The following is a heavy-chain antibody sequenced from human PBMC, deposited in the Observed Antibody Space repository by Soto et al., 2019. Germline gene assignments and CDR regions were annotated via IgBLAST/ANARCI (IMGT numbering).Heavy chain of an antibody. D-gene: IGHD3-9*01. CDR2: IYPRDSDT. V-gene: IGHV5-51*01. CDR1: GYIFTSNW. Sequence: GESLKISCKASGYIFTSNWIAWVRQMPGKGLEWMGIIYPRDSDTRYNPSFQGQVTISADKSISTAYLQWSSLKASDTAMYYCARHGVGDILTGQPDYWGQGTLVTVSS. J-gene: IGHJ4*02. CDR3: ARHGVGDILTGQPDY.